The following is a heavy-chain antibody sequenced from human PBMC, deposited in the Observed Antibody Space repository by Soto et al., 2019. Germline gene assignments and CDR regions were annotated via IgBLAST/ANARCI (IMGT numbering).Heavy chain of an antibody. D-gene: IGHD6-19*01. J-gene: IGHJ6*02. CDR1: GFTFSSYV. CDR3: VKDGSSGWPYYYGMDV. CDR2: ISYDGRNK. V-gene: IGHV3-30*18. Sequence: GGSLRLSCAASGFTFSSYVMHWVRQAPGKGLEWVAVISYDGRNKYYADSLKGRFTISRDNSKNTLYLQMSILRPEDTAVYYCVKDGSSGWPYYYGMDVWGQGTTVTVSS.